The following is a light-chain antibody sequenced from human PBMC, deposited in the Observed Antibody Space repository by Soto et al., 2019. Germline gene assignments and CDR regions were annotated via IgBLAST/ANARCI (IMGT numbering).Light chain of an antibody. CDR3: QQYNSYPYT. V-gene: IGKV1-5*01. CDR2: DAS. J-gene: IGKJ2*01. Sequence: DIQMTQSPSTLSASVGDRVTSTCRASPIISSWLSWYQQKPGKAPKLLIYDASSLESGVPSRFSGSGSGTEFTLTISSLQPDDFANSYCQQYNSYPYTFGQGNKLAIK. CDR1: PIISSW.